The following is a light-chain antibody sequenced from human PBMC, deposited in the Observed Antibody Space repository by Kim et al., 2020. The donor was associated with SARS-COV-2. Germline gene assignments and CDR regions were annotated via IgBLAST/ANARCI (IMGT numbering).Light chain of an antibody. J-gene: IGLJ3*02. CDR2: SHN. CDR1: GSNIGSNF. CDR3: AAWDDSLTGWV. V-gene: IGLV1-47*01. Sequence: GQRVPISCSGSGSNIGSNFVYWYQQLPGAAPKLLIYSHNQRPSGVPDRFSGSRSGSSASLAISGLRSEDEADYYCAAWDDSLTGWVFGGGTQLTVL.